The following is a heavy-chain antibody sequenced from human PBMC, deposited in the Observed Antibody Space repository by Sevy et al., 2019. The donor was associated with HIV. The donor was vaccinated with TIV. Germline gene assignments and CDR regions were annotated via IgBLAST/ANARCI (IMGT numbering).Heavy chain of an antibody. D-gene: IGHD3-10*02. V-gene: IGHV4-34*01. CDR2: IYHSGSV. J-gene: IGHJ6*02. Sequence: SETLSLTCAVYGGSFNDYYWTWIRQSPGKGLDWIGEIYHSGSVNYNPSLNSRVTISVDTSKNQFSLKLTSMTDADTVVYYCVKTVGISMLGLFTTGNGLDVWGQGTTVTVSS. CDR1: GGSFNDYY. CDR3: VKTVGISMLGLFTTGNGLDV.